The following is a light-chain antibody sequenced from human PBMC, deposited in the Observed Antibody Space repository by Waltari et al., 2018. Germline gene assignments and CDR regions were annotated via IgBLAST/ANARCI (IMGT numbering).Light chain of an antibody. Sequence: QTVVTQEPSLSVSPGGTVTLTCALSSCSLSSPSYATWSQQTPGPAPRPLIYKFNTRSSGVPDRFSGSTLGNKAALTITGAQADDESDYYCLLYMGSGIWVFGGGTKLTVI. J-gene: IGLJ3*02. V-gene: IGLV8-61*01. CDR2: KFN. CDR3: LLYMGSGIWV. CDR1: SCSLSSPSY.